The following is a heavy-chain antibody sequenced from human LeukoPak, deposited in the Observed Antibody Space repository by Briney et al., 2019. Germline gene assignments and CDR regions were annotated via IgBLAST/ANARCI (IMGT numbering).Heavy chain of an antibody. J-gene: IGHJ3*02. CDR1: GGSISGSSYY. D-gene: IGHD3-10*01. Sequence: SETLSLTCTVSGGSISGSSYYWGWIRQAPGKGLEWIGSIYYRRITPYNASLQSRVTISVDMSTNQFSLRLSSVTAADTAVYYCARGLKGLSGHDAFDIWGQGTMVTVSS. V-gene: IGHV4-39*07. CDR2: IYYRRIT. CDR3: ARGLKGLSGHDAFDI.